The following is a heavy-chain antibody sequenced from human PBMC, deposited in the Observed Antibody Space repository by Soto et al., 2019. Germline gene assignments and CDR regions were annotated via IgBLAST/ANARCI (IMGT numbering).Heavy chain of an antibody. CDR3: AKGSQGSGSYTSSGS. CDR1: GFTFGDYL. Sequence: PGGSLRLSCTASGFTFGDYLMGWLRRPPGKGLEWVGFIRSKQYGGTTEYAASVKGRFTISRDDSKSNAYLQMNSLETEDTALYYCAKGSQGSGSYTSSGSWGQGTLVTVSS. J-gene: IGHJ5*02. CDR2: IRSKQYGGTT. D-gene: IGHD3-10*01. V-gene: IGHV3-49*03.